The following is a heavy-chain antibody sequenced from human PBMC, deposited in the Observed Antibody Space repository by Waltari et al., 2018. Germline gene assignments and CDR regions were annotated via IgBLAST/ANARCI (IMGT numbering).Heavy chain of an antibody. CDR3: ARGAPSITIFGVVIKEDAFDI. D-gene: IGHD3-3*01. Sequence: QVQLVQSGSELKKPGASVKVSCKASGYTFTSYAMTWVRQAPGQGLAWMGWINTNTGNPTYAQGFTGRFVFSLDTSVSTAYLQISSLKAEDTAVYYCARGAPSITIFGVVIKEDAFDIWGQGTMVTVSS. J-gene: IGHJ3*02. CDR1: GYTFTSYA. CDR2: INTNTGNP. V-gene: IGHV7-4-1*02.